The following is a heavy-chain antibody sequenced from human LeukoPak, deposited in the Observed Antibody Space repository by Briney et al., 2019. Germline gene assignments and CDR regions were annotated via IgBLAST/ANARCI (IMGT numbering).Heavy chain of an antibody. Sequence: PGGSLRLSCAASGFTFSSYEMHWVRQAPGKGLEWVSYISSSDSTIYYADSVKGRFTISRDNAKNSLYLQMNSLGAEDTALYYCARDRGGDYLYFQHWGQGTLVTVSS. CDR2: ISSSDSTI. CDR3: ARDRGGDYLYFQH. CDR1: GFTFSSYE. D-gene: IGHD2-21*02. J-gene: IGHJ1*01. V-gene: IGHV3-48*03.